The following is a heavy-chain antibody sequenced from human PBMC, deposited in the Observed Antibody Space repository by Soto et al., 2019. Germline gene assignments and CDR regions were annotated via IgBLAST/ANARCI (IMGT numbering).Heavy chain of an antibody. CDR2: ISAYNGNT. V-gene: IGHV1-18*01. CDR3: ARDLSEMATIHDAFDI. Sequence: QVQLVQSGAEVKKPGASVKVSCKASGYTFTSYGISWVRQAPGQGLEWMGWISAYNGNTNYAQKLQGRVTMTTDTXTXXAYMELRSLRSDDTAVYYCARDLSEMATIHDAFDIWGQGTMVTVSS. D-gene: IGHD5-12*01. CDR1: GYTFTSYG. J-gene: IGHJ3*02.